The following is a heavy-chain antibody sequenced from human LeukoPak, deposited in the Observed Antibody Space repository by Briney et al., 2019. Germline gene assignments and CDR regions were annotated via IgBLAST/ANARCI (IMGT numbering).Heavy chain of an antibody. V-gene: IGHV3-23*01. D-gene: IGHD2-2*01. Sequence: GGSLRLSCAASGFTFSSYAMSWVRQAPGKGLEWVSAISGSGGSTYYADSVKGRFTISRDNSKNTLYLQMNSLRAEDTAVYYWAKDLPEVPAAYGGGIDYWGQGTLVTVSS. CDR2: ISGSGGST. CDR1: GFTFSSYA. J-gene: IGHJ4*02. CDR3: AKDLPEVPAAYGGGIDY.